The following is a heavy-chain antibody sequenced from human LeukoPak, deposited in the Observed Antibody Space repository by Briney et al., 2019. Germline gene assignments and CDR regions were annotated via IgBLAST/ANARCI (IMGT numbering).Heavy chain of an antibody. CDR2: IIPILGIA. CDR3: ARDIDYGDYPTY. V-gene: IGHV1-69*04. J-gene: IGHJ4*02. Sequence: SVKVSCKASGGTFSSYAISWVRQAPGQGLEWMGRIIPILGIANYAQKFRGRVTITADKSTSTAYMELSSLRSEDTAVYYCARDIDYGDYPTYWGQGTLVTVSS. CDR1: GGTFSSYA. D-gene: IGHD4-17*01.